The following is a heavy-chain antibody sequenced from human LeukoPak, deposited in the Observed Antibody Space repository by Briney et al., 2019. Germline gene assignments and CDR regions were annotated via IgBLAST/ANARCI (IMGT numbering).Heavy chain of an antibody. D-gene: IGHD6-13*01. CDR3: ARISIAAATIDY. V-gene: IGHV4-59*13. CDR1: GGTFSSYY. CDR2: IYYSGST. Sequence: SETLSLTCTVSGGTFSSYYWSWIRQPPGKGLEWIGYIYYSGSTNYNPSLKSRVTMSVDTSKNQFSLKLSSVTAADTAVYYCARISIAAATIDYWGQGTLVTVSS. J-gene: IGHJ4*02.